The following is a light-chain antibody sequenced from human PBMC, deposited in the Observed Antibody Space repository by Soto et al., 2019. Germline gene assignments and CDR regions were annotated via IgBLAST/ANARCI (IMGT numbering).Light chain of an antibody. Sequence: EIMMTQSPATLSVSPGESATLSCRASQSVRNNLAWYQHKPGQAPRLLIYYASTRATGIPARFSGSGSGTEFTLTNSSLQSEDFALYYCQQYNDWPPITFGQGTRLEIK. V-gene: IGKV3-15*01. CDR1: QSVRNN. CDR2: YAS. J-gene: IGKJ5*01. CDR3: QQYNDWPPIT.